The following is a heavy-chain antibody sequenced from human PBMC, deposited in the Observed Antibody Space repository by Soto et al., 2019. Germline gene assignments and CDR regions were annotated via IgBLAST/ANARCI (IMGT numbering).Heavy chain of an antibody. J-gene: IGHJ4*02. V-gene: IGHV3-74*01. CDR2: IDNDGSGT. D-gene: IGHD6-19*01. CDR1: GFTLSNYW. CDR3: ARDRGWFDY. Sequence: GGSLRLSCPASGFTLSNYWMHWVRQVPGKGLLWVSRIDNDGSGTSYADSVKGRFTISRDNAKNTLYLEMNSLRAEDTAVYYCARDRGWFDYWGQGTLVTVSS.